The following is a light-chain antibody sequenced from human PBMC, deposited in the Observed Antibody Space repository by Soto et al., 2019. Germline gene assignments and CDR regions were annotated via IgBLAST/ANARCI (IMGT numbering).Light chain of an antibody. CDR2: EVS. Sequence: QPVLTQPPSASGSPGQSVTISCTGTSSDVGGYNCVSWYQQHPGKAPKLMIYEVSKRPSGVPDRFSGSKSGNTASLTVSGLQAEDEADYYCSSYAGSNTVLFGGGTKLTVL. V-gene: IGLV2-8*01. CDR1: SSDVGGYNC. J-gene: IGLJ2*01. CDR3: SSYAGSNTVL.